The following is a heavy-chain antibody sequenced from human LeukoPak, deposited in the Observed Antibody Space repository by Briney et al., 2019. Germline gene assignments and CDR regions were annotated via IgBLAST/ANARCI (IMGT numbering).Heavy chain of an antibody. Sequence: PGGSLRLSCAASGFTFDDYAMHWVRQAPGKGLEWVSGISWNSGSIGYADSVKGRFTISRDNAKNSLYLQMNSLRAEDTAVYYCARRVVVAATSWYFDLWGRGTLVTVSS. CDR1: GFTFDDYA. J-gene: IGHJ2*01. CDR2: ISWNSGSI. CDR3: ARRVVVAATSWYFDL. V-gene: IGHV3-9*01. D-gene: IGHD2-15*01.